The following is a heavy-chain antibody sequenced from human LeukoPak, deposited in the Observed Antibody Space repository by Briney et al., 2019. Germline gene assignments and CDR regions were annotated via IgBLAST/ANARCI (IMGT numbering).Heavy chain of an antibody. J-gene: IGHJ4*02. CDR3: ARDIASASGKFYFDY. V-gene: IGHV4-59*01. D-gene: IGHD3-10*01. Sequence: SETLSLTCTVSGGSISSDYWSWIRQPPGKGLEWIGYIYYSGSTNYNPSLKSRVTISVDTSKNQFSLKLSSVTAADTAVYYCARDIASASGKFYFDYWGQGTQVTVSS. CDR2: IYYSGST. CDR1: GGSISSDY.